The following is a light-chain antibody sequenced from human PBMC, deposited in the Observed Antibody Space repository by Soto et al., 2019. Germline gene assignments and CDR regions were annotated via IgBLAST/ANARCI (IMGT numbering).Light chain of an antibody. CDR2: EDY. Sequence: QSALTQPPSASGSPGQSITISCTGTSSDVAGYNFVSWYQQHPGKAPKLIIYEDYKRPSGVPDRFSGSRSGGTASLTVSGLQSDDEADYYCSSYADGNTHVFGTVTKLTVL. CDR3: SSYADGNTHV. CDR1: SSDVAGYNF. J-gene: IGLJ1*01. V-gene: IGLV2-8*01.